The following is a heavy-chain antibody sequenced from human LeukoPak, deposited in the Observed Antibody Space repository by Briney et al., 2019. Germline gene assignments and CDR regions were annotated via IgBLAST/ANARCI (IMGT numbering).Heavy chain of an antibody. Sequence: ASVKVSCKASGYTFTGYYMHWVRQAPGQGLEWMGWINPASGGTNYAHTFQGRVTMTRDTSITTAYMDLSRLRSDDTAVYYCARVLFSGGFDYWGQGTLVTVSS. V-gene: IGHV1-2*02. CDR2: INPASGGT. CDR3: ARVLFSGGFDY. CDR1: GYTFTGYY. J-gene: IGHJ4*02. D-gene: IGHD2-15*01.